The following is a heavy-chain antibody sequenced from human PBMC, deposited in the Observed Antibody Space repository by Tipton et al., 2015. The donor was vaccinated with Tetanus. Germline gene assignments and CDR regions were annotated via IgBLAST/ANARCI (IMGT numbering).Heavy chain of an antibody. CDR3: ARGWFGEWGS. D-gene: IGHD3-10*01. V-gene: IGHV4-4*08. CDR2: IYKSGNT. J-gene: IGHJ5*02. Sequence: GLVKPSETLSLTCIVSGGSISTYYWSWIRQPPGKGLEWIGYIYKSGNTKYNSSLKSRVAISIATSQTQFSLNLNSVTAADTAVYYCARGWFGEWGSWGPGILVTVAS. CDR1: GGSISTYY.